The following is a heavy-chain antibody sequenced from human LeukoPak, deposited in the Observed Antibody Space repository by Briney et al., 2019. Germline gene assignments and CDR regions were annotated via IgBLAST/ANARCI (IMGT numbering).Heavy chain of an antibody. V-gene: IGHV3-53*01. CDR2: IYSDNT. CDR3: AREPAPDSSGYLVPDAFDI. CDR1: GFTVSSNS. J-gene: IGHJ3*02. D-gene: IGHD3-22*01. Sequence: GGSLRLSCTVSGFTVSSNSMSWVRQAPGKGLEWVSFIYSDNTHYSDSVKGRFTISRDNSKNTLYLQMNSLRAEDTAVYYCAREPAPDSSGYLVPDAFDIWGQGTMVTVSS.